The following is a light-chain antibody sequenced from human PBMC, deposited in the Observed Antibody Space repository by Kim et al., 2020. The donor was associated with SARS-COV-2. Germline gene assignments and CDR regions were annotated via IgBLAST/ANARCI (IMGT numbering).Light chain of an antibody. V-gene: IGKV3-20*01. CDR3: QQYGSSRM. CDR1: QRLSNSY. J-gene: IGKJ1*01. Sequence: SLSPGESASLSCRASQRLSNSYLAWYQQRSGQAPRLLIYGASSRATGVPDRCSGSGSGTDFTLTISRLEPEDCAVYYCQQYGSSRMFGQGTKLEI. CDR2: GAS.